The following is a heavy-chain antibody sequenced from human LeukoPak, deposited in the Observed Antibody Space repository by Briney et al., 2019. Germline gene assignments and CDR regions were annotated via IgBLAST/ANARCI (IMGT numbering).Heavy chain of an antibody. J-gene: IGHJ4*02. CDR1: GGSISSYY. Sequence: SETLSLTCTVSGGSISSYYWSWIRQPPGQGLEYVGYIYYSGSTYYNPSLKSRVTISVDTSKNQFSLRLSSVTAADTAVYYCARGAAGYSYGWGQGTLVTVSS. CDR2: IYYSGST. V-gene: IGHV4-59*01. CDR3: ARGAAGYSYG. D-gene: IGHD5-18*01.